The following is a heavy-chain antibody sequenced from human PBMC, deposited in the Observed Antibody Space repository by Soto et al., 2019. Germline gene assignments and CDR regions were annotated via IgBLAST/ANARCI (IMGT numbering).Heavy chain of an antibody. Sequence: QVQLVESGGGVVQPGRSLRLSCAASGFTFSGYGMHWVRQAPGKGLEWVAVISYDGTKKYYADSMKGRFTISRDDSKNTLYLQMNSLRPEDTAVYYCAKDLGAGYSYLEYWGQGNLVTVSS. V-gene: IGHV3-30*18. CDR2: ISYDGTKK. D-gene: IGHD5-18*01. CDR1: GFTFSGYG. J-gene: IGHJ4*02. CDR3: AKDLGAGYSYLEY.